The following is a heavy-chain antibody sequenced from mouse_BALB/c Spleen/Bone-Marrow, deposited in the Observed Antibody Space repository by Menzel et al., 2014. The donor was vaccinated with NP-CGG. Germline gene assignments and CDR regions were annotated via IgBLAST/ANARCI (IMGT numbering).Heavy chain of an antibody. CDR1: GYTFTSSW. Sequence: QVQLQQSGSVLVRPGASVKLSCKASGYTFTSSWMHWAKQRPGQGLEWIGEIHPNRGNTNYNEKFKGKATLTVDTSSSTAYVDLSSLTSEDSAVYYCARSTTATYFDVWGAGTTATVSS. D-gene: IGHD1-2*01. V-gene: IGHV1S130*01. CDR2: IHPNRGNT. CDR3: ARSTTATYFDV. J-gene: IGHJ1*01.